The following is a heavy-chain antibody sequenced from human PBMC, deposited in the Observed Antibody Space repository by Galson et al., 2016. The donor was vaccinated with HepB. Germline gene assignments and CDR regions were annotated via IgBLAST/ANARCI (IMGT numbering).Heavy chain of an antibody. J-gene: IGHJ6*02. CDR2: ISSSGSDT. CDR3: ARTDSSGFPHLSYGMDV. Sequence: SLRLSCAASGFIFTEFYMNWIRQAPGKGLGWVSYISSSGSDTNYADSVKGRFTISRDNAKKLLYLQMNSLRVEDTAVYYCARTDSSGFPHLSYGMDVWGQGTTVTVSS. CDR1: GFIFTEFY. V-gene: IGHV3-11*03. D-gene: IGHD3-22*01.